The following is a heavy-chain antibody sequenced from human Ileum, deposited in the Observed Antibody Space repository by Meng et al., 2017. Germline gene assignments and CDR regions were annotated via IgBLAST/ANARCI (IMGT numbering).Heavy chain of an antibody. Sequence: RLQALGPGLGRPCETLPLTCTVSGASVSSNNDGWGWIRQPPGKGLEGIGYGSTNHNPSLKSRVTISVDTSKNQFFLTLNSVTAADTAIYYCARDHWGSLDYWGQGILVTVSS. J-gene: IGHJ4*02. CDR3: ARDHWGSLDY. V-gene: IGHV4-61*01. D-gene: IGHD7-27*01. CDR2: GST. CDR1: GASVSSNNDG.